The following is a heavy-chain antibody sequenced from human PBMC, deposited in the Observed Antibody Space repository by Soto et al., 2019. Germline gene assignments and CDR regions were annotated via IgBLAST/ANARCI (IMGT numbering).Heavy chain of an antibody. D-gene: IGHD3-10*01. CDR3: VRQYYYGSGSHNWFAP. CDR2: IYYSGST. CDR1: GGSISSYY. Sequence: SETLSLACTVSGGSISSYYWSWIRQPPGKGLEWIGYIYYSGSTNYNPSLKSRVTISVDTSNNQFSLKLSFVTAADTAVYYCVRQYYYGSGSHNWFAPWGQGTLVTVSS. J-gene: IGHJ5*02. V-gene: IGHV4-59*08.